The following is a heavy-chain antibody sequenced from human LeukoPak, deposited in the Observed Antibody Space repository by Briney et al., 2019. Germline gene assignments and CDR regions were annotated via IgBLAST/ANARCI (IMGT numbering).Heavy chain of an antibody. CDR3: ARLLRWPMIFDY. D-gene: IGHD4-23*01. J-gene: IGHJ4*02. CDR1: GGSIRNYY. Sequence: SETLSLTCTVSGGSIRNYYWSWIRQPPGKGLEWIGYIYYTGSANNNPSLKSRVTISVDTSKNQFSLRLSSVTAADTAVYYCARLLRWPMIFDYWGQGTLVTVSS. CDR2: IYYTGSA. V-gene: IGHV4-59*08.